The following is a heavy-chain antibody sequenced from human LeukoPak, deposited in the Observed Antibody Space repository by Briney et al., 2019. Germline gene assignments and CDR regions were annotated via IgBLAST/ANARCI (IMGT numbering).Heavy chain of an antibody. J-gene: IGHJ4*02. Sequence: GGSLRLSCVASGFSFSAYIMHWVRQAPGKGLEYVSAIRSDGSSTFYPNSVKGRFTISRDNSKSTLSLQMGSLRAEDTAVYYCTRRYGGHSGWAGYHDSWGQGTLVTVSS. CDR2: IRSDGSST. V-gene: IGHV3-64*01. D-gene: IGHD6-19*01. CDR3: TRRYGGHSGWAGYHDS. CDR1: GFSFSAYI.